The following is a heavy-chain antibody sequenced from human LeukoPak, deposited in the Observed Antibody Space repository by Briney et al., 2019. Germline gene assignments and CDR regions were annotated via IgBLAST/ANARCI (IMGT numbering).Heavy chain of an antibody. CDR1: GFTFSSYA. CDR3: VRVHRYSSSWDSFDY. CDR2: ISGTGNRT. D-gene: IGHD6-13*01. J-gene: IGHJ4*02. V-gene: IGHV3-23*01. Sequence: GGSLRLSCAASGFTFSSYAMGWVRQAPGKGLEWVSAISGTGNRTYYADSVKGRFTISRDNANNSLYLQMNSLRDDDTALYYCVRVHRYSSSWDSFDYWGQGTLVTVSS.